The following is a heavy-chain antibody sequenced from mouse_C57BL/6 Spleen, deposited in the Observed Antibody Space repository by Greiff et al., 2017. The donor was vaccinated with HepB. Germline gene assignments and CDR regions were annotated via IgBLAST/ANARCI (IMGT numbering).Heavy chain of an antibody. CDR3: ARDGFYYDYDRGGADY. CDR2: INPNNGGT. J-gene: IGHJ2*01. CDR1: GYTFTDYN. D-gene: IGHD2-4*01. V-gene: IGHV1-22*01. Sequence: EVQLQQSGPELVKPGASVKMSCKASGYTFTDYNMHWVKQSHGKSLEWIGYINPNNGGTSYNQKFKGKATLTVNKSSSTAYMELRSLTSEDSAVYYCARDGFYYDYDRGGADYWGQGTTLTVSS.